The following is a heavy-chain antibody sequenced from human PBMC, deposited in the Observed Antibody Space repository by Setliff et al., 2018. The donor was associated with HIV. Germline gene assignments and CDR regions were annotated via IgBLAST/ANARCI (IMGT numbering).Heavy chain of an antibody. CDR1: GFTFSDYY. D-gene: IGHD2-21*01. Sequence: RLSCAASGFTFSDYYMSWIRQAPGKGLEWVSYISRSGTIIYYADSVKGRFTISRDNAKNSLYLQMNSLRAEDTAVYYCARDTELAYADYWGQGTLVTVSS. CDR2: ISRSGTII. V-gene: IGHV3-11*01. J-gene: IGHJ4*02. CDR3: ARDTELAYADY.